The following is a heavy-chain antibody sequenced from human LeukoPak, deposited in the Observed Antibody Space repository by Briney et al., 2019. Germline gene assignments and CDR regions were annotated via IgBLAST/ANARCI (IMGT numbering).Heavy chain of an antibody. CDR1: GFSFSSFA. D-gene: IGHD4-17*01. CDR2: MLSGCEVF. CDR3: ATDPNGNYVGAFEM. J-gene: IGHJ3*02. V-gene: IGHV3-23*01. Sequence: PGGSLTLSCAASGFSFSSFAMTWVRQAPGMGRELISAMLSGCEVFFYEASVSGRLTIPRDDSTNTLFLQMNNLRADDSAVYYCATDPNGNYVGAFEMWGPGTTVTVSS.